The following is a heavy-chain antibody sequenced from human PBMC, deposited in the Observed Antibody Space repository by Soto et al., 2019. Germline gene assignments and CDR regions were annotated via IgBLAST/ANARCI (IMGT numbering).Heavy chain of an antibody. CDR2: ISSSSSYI. V-gene: IGHV3-21*01. Sequence: PGGSLRLSCAASGFTFSSYSMNWVRQAPGRGLEWVSSISSSSSYIYYADSVKGRLTISRDNAKNSLYLQMNSLRAEDTAVYYCARLHDAFDIWGQGTMVTVSS. CDR3: ARLHDAFDI. J-gene: IGHJ3*02. CDR1: GFTFSSYS. D-gene: IGHD4-4*01.